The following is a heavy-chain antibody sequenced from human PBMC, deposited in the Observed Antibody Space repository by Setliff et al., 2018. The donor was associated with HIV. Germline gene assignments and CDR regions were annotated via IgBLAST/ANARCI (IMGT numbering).Heavy chain of an antibody. CDR3: ARDPVFGAFDV. CDR2: INPSGGST. Sequence: PSVKVSCKASGYTFTSYYMHWVRQAPGQGLEWMGIINPSGGSTSYAQKFQGRVTMTRDTSTSTVYMELSSLRSEDTAVYFCARDPVFGAFDVWGQGTMVTVSS. V-gene: IGHV1-46*01. D-gene: IGHD3-10*02. J-gene: IGHJ3*01. CDR1: GYTFTSYY.